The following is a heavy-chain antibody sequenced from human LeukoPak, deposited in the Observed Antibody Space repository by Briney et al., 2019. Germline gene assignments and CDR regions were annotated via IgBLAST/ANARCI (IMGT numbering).Heavy chain of an antibody. CDR2: IKQDASQE. J-gene: IGHJ4*02. CDR3: ARGVVYPAWSGPHWSDY. CDR1: GFTFSTYS. Sequence: GGSLRLSCAASGFTFSTYSMKWVRQAPGKGPEWVAHIKQDASQEYHVDSVKGRFTISRDNAKNSLYLQMNSLRAEDTAVYYCARGVVYPAWSGPHWSDYWGQGALVTVSS. D-gene: IGHD3-3*01. V-gene: IGHV3-7*01.